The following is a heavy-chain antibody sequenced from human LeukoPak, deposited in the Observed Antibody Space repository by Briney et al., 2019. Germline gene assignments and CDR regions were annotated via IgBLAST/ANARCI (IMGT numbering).Heavy chain of an antibody. CDR1: GFTFSSYS. D-gene: IGHD1-26*01. J-gene: IGHJ3*02. V-gene: IGHV3-21*01. CDR2: ISSSSSYI. CDR3: ARAIVGAISDAFDI. Sequence: GGSLRLSCAASGFTFSSYSMNWVRQAPGKGLEWVSSISSSSSYIYYADPVKGRFTISRDNAKNSLYLQMNSLRAEDTAVYYCARAIVGAISDAFDIWGQGTMVTVSS.